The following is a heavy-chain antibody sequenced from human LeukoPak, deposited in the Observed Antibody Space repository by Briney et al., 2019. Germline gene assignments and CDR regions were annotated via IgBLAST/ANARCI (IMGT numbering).Heavy chain of an antibody. CDR3: AKGLRAQSQPAPIKSYGMDV. CDR2: ICGSGGST. CDR1: GFTFSSYA. V-gene: IGHV3-23*01. D-gene: IGHD4-17*01. J-gene: IGHJ6*02. Sequence: GGSLRLSCAASGFTFSSYAMSWVRQAPGKGLEWVSVICGSGGSTYYADSVKGRFTISRDNSKNTLYLQMNSLRAEDTAVYYCAKGLRAQSQPAPIKSYGMDVCGQGTTVTVS.